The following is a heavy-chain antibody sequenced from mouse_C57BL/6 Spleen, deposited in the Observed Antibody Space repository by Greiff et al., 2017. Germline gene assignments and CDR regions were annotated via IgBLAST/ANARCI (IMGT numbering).Heavy chain of an antibody. J-gene: IGHJ3*01. Sequence: VKLQQSGAELVRPGASVTLSCKASGYTFTDYEMHWVKQTPVHGLEWIGAIDPETGGTAYNQKFKGKAILTADKSSSTAYMELRSLTSEDSAVYYCTRGIEAWFAYWGQGTLVTVSA. CDR2: IDPETGGT. CDR3: TRGIEAWFAY. CDR1: GYTFTDYE. V-gene: IGHV1-15*01.